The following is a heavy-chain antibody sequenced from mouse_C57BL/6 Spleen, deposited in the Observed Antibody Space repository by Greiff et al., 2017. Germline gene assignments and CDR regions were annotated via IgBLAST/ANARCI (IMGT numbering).Heavy chain of an antibody. CDR1: GFTFSSYA. Sequence: EVQLVESGGGLVKPGGSLKLSCAASGFTFSSYAMSWVRQTPEKRLAWVATISDGGSYTYYPDNVKGRFTISRDNAKNNLYLQMSHLKSEDTAMYYCARDGGSLYFDYWGQGTTLTVSS. CDR2: ISDGGSYT. J-gene: IGHJ2*01. V-gene: IGHV5-4*01. CDR3: ARDGGSLYFDY.